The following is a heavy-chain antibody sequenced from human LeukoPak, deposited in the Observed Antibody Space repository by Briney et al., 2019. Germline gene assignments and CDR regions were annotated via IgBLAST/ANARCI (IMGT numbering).Heavy chain of an antibody. V-gene: IGHV1-2*02. CDR2: MNPGSGDT. D-gene: IGHD1-1*01. CDR1: AYTFDNYY. J-gene: IGHJ4*02. CDR3: AREVWNAVDH. Sequence: ASVKVSCKASAYTFDNYYIHWVRQAPGQGLEWMGWMNPGSGDTNYAHNLQGRVTMTRDTSLGTAYLDLTRLTPDDTAVYYCAREVWNAVDHWGQGTLVTVSS.